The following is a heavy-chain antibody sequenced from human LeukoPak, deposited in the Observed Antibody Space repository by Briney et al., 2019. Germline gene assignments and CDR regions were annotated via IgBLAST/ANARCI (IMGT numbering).Heavy chain of an antibody. Sequence: PGESLRLSCEVSGFSFSTYWMTCVRQAPGKGLEWVANINQHGSETYYVDSVKGRFIISRDNAKNSLFLQMDSVTGEDTAVYYCSRGGLYRYSGTSGDYWGQGTLVTVSS. CDR1: GFSFSTYW. CDR2: INQHGSET. V-gene: IGHV3-7*01. CDR3: SRGGLYRYSGTSGDY. J-gene: IGHJ4*02. D-gene: IGHD1-26*01.